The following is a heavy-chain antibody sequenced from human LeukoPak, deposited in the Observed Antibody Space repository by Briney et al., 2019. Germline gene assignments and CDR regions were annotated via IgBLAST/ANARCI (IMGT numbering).Heavy chain of an antibody. CDR3: AKDRSGYGAPSPFDY. Sequence: PGRSLRLSCAASGFTFSSYGMHWVRQAPGKGLEWVAVISYDESNKYYADSVKGRFTISRDNSKNTLYLQMNSLRAEDTAVYYCAKDRSGYGAPSPFDYWGQGTLVTVSS. J-gene: IGHJ4*02. CDR2: ISYDESNK. CDR1: GFTFSSYG. V-gene: IGHV3-30*18. D-gene: IGHD5-12*01.